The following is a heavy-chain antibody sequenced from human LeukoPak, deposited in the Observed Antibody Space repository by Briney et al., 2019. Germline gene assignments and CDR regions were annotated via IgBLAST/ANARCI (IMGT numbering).Heavy chain of an antibody. Sequence: GGPLRLSCAASGFTFSSYAMSWVRQAPGKGLEWVSAISGSGGSTYYADSLKGRFTISRDNAKNSLYLQMNSLRAEDTAVYYCARGPPHDYWGQGTLVTVSS. CDR1: GFTFSSYA. CDR3: ARGPPHDY. CDR2: ISGSGGST. V-gene: IGHV3-23*01. J-gene: IGHJ4*02.